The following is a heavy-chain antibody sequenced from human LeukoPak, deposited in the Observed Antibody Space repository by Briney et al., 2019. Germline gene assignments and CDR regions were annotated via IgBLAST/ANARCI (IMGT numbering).Heavy chain of an antibody. CDR3: AKTSVGEGRIIGSGYFDN. J-gene: IGHJ4*02. V-gene: IGHV3-23*01. Sequence: QPRGSLRLSCAAPGFTFNNDAMSWVRQAPGERLEWVSAITPGGADTYYADSVWSRFTLSRDNSQNTLCLQMSSMRAEDTAVYYCAKTSVGEGRIIGSGYFDNWGQGTLVTVS. CDR2: ITPGGADT. CDR1: GFTFNNDA. D-gene: IGHD2-15*01.